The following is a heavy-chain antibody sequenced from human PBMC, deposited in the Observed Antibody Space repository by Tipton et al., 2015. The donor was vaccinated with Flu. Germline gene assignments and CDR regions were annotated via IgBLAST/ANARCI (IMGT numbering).Heavy chain of an antibody. CDR2: INHSGST. D-gene: IGHD3-10*01. Sequence: TLSLTCAVYGGSFSGYYWSWIRQPPGKGLEWIGEINHSGSTNYNPSLKSRVTISVDTSKNQFSLKLSSVTAADTAVYYCAGFGELLIELVDYWGQGTLVTVSS. J-gene: IGHJ4*02. V-gene: IGHV4-34*01. CDR3: AGFGELLIELVDY. CDR1: GGSFSGYY.